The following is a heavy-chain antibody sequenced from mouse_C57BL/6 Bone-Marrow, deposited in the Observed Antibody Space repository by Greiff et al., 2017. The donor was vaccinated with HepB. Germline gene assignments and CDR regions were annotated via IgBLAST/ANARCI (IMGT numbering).Heavy chain of an antibody. D-gene: IGHD2-5*01. CDR1: GYTFTSYT. J-gene: IGHJ3*01. Sequence: VKLQESGAELARPGASVKMSCKASGYTFTSYTMHWVKQRPGQGLEWIGYINPSSGYTKYNQKFKDKATLTADKSSSTAYMQLSSLTSEDSAVYYCASSNLFAYWGQGTLVTVSA. CDR2: INPSSGYT. CDR3: ASSNLFAY. V-gene: IGHV1-4*01.